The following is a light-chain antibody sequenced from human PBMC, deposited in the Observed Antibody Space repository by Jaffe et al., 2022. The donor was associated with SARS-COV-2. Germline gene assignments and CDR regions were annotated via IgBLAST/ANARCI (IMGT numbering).Light chain of an antibody. Sequence: QSVLTQPPSMSAAPGQKVTISCSGSSSNIGNNYVSWYQQLPGTAPKLLIYDSYKRPSGIPDRFSGSKSGTSATLGITGLQTGDEADYYCGTWDSSLSAYVFGTGTMVAV. J-gene: IGLJ1*01. CDR3: GTWDSSLSAYV. V-gene: IGLV1-51*01. CDR2: DSY. CDR1: SSNIGNNY.